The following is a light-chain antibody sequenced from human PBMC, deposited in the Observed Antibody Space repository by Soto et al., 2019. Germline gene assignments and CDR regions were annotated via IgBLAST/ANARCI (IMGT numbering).Light chain of an antibody. J-gene: IGKJ4*01. V-gene: IGKV3-11*01. CDR2: DAS. CDR3: QQRSNWPT. CDR1: QSVGRY. Sequence: EIVLTQSPATLSLSPGERATLSCRASQSVGRYLAWYQQKPGQAPRLLIYDASNRATGIPARFSGSGSGTDFTLTISSLKPEDFAVYYCQQRSNWPTFGGGTKVEIK.